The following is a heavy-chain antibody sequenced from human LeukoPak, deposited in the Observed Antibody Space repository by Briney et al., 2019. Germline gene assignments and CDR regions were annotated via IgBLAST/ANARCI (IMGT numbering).Heavy chain of an antibody. CDR2: IKQDGNEK. CDR3: ARTGGSSGWYSPALLKYYFDY. J-gene: IGHJ4*02. CDR1: GFTFSSYW. V-gene: IGHV3-7*01. D-gene: IGHD6-19*01. Sequence: GGSLKLSCAASGFTFSSYWMSWVRQAPGKGLEWVANIKQDGNEKYYVDSVKGRFTISRDNAKNSLYLQMNSLRAEDTAVYYCARTGGSSGWYSPALLKYYFDYWGQGTLVTVSS.